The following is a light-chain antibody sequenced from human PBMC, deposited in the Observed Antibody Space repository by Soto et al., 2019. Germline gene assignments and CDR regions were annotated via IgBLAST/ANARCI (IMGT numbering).Light chain of an antibody. CDR3: CSYTSSSIRV. CDR2: EVR. Sequence: QSVLTQPASVSGSPGQSITLSCTGTSSDVGGYNHVSWYQQHPGKAPKLIIYEVRNRPSGVSNRLSGSKSGNTASLTISGRQADDEAEYYCCSYTSSSIRVFGGGTKLTV. J-gene: IGLJ3*02. V-gene: IGLV2-14*01. CDR1: SSDVGGYNH.